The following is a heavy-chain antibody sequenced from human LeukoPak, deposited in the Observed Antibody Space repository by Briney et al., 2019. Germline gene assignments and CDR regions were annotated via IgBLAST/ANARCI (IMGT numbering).Heavy chain of an antibody. CDR3: ARDLRGHYFDY. J-gene: IGHJ4*02. CDR1: GFTFSTYW. Sequence: GGSLRLSCAASGFTFSTYWMNWVRQAPGKGLEWVASIKQDGSEKYYVDSVKGRFTISRDNAKNSLYLQMNTLRAEDTAVYYCARDLRGHYFDYWGQGTLVTVSS. CDR2: IKQDGSEK. V-gene: IGHV3-7*04. D-gene: IGHD5-12*01.